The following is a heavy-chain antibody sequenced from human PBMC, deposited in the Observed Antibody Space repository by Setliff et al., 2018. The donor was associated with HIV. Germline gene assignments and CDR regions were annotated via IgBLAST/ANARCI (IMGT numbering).Heavy chain of an antibody. D-gene: IGHD3-22*01. CDR1: GFIFSSYG. V-gene: IGHV3-30*02. Sequence: PGGSLRLSCAASGFIFSSYGMHWVRQAPGKGLEWVAFIRYDGSNKYYADSVKGRFTISRDNSKNTLYLQMNSQRAEDTAVYYCATIVESSGYHGGNYFDFWGRGSLVTVSS. CDR3: ATIVESSGYHGGNYFDF. CDR2: IRYDGSNK. J-gene: IGHJ4*02.